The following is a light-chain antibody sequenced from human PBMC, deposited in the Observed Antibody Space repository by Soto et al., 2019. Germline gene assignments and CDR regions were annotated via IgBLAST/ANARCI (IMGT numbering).Light chain of an antibody. J-gene: IGKJ1*01. CDR1: QNVDHW. Sequence: DIQMTQSPSTLSASVGDRVTITCRASQNVDHWVAWYQQKPGKAPKFLIYDASILQSGVPSRFSGSGSGTEFTLSISGLQPDDFATYFCQRYNSNSRSFGQWTRV. CDR3: QRYNSNSRS. V-gene: IGKV1-5*01. CDR2: DAS.